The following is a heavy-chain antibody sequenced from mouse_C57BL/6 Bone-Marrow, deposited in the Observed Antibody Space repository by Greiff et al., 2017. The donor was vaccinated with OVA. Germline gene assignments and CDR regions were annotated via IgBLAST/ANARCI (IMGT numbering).Heavy chain of an antibody. J-gene: IGHJ2*01. D-gene: IGHD1-1*01. CDR1: GYAFSSSW. V-gene: IGHV1-82*01. Sequence: VQLVESGPELVKPGASVKISCTASGYAFSSSWMNWVKQRPGKGLEWIGRIYPGDGDTNYKGKFKGKATLTADKSSSTAYMQLSSLTAEDSAVYFCARDYGRSFDDWGQGTTLTVSS. CDR3: ARDYGRSFDD. CDR2: IYPGDGDT.